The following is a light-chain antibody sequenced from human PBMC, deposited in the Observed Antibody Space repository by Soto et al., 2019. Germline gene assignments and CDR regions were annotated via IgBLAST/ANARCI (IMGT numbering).Light chain of an antibody. Sequence: EIILTQSPDTLSLSPGERATLSCRASQTVSSTHLAWYQQKPGQAPRLLIYGASSRATGIPDRFSGSGSGTDFTLSISRLEPEDFAVYYCQQYGSSPTFGQGTKVESK. CDR2: GAS. CDR3: QQYGSSPT. J-gene: IGKJ2*01. CDR1: QTVSSTH. V-gene: IGKV3-20*01.